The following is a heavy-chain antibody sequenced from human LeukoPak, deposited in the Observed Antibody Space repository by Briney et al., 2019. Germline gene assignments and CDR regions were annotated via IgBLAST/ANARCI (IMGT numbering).Heavy chain of an antibody. D-gene: IGHD4-17*01. J-gene: IGHJ4*02. CDR2: ISSSSGYI. CDR1: GFTFSNYG. CDR3: ARGNTDFDY. V-gene: IGHV3-21*01. Sequence: GGTLRLSCAASGFTFSNYGMNWVRQAPGKGVEWVSSISSSSGYIYYTDSVEGRFTISRDNAKNSLYLQMNSLRVEDTAVYYCARGNTDFDYWGQGTLVTVSS.